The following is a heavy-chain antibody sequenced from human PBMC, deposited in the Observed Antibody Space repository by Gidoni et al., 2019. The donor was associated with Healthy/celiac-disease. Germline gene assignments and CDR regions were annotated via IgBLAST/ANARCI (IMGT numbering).Heavy chain of an antibody. J-gene: IGHJ4*02. V-gene: IGHV4-61*02. CDR2: IYTSGST. CDR3: NLMVRGVTPYLDY. Sequence: QVQLQESGPGLVKPSQTLSLTCTVSGGSISSGSYYWSWIRQPAGKGLEWIGRIYTSGSTNYNPSLKSRVTISVDTSKNQFSLKLSSVTAADTAVYYCNLMVRGVTPYLDYWGQGTLVTVSS. D-gene: IGHD3-10*01. CDR1: GGSISSGSYY.